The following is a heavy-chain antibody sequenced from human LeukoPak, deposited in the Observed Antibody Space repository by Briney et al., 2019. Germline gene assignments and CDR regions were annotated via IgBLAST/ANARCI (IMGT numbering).Heavy chain of an antibody. CDR1: GGSIGSYY. CDR2: IYPSGST. CDR3: ARAGVYSWTFDY. J-gene: IGHJ4*02. V-gene: IGHV4-4*07. D-gene: IGHD2-15*01. Sequence: SETLSLTCTVSGGSIGSYYWSWIRQPAGKGLEWIGRIYPSGSTNYNPSLKSRVTMSVDTSKNQFSLKLSSVTAADTAVYYCARAGVYSWTFDYWGQGTLVTVSS.